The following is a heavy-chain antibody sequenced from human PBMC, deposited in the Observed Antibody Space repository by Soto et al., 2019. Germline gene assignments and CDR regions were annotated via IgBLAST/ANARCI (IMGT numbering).Heavy chain of an antibody. CDR3: ASNTVTANYYYYYGMDV. CDR1: GFTVSSNY. J-gene: IGHJ6*02. Sequence: GSLRLSCAASGFTVSSNYMSWVRQAPGKGLEWVSVIYSGGSTYYADSVKGRFTISRDNSKNTLYLQMNSLRAEDTAVYYCASNTVTANYYYYYGMDVWGQGTTVTVSS. CDR2: IYSGGST. V-gene: IGHV3-66*01. D-gene: IGHD4-17*01.